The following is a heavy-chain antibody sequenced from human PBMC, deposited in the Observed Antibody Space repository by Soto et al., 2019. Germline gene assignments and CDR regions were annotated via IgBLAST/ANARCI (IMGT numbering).Heavy chain of an antibody. CDR1: GASISSSSYY. V-gene: IGHV4-39*01. Sequence: SSETLSLTCSVSGASISSSSYYWGWLRQPPGKGLEWIGSIYYSGSTYYNPSLKSRVTISVDTSKNQFSLKLSSVTAADTAVYYCPSRLPGIPAAAPGWLDPCGQGPLVTVSS. CDR3: PSRLPGIPAAAPGWLDP. J-gene: IGHJ5*02. CDR2: IYYSGST. D-gene: IGHD6-13*01.